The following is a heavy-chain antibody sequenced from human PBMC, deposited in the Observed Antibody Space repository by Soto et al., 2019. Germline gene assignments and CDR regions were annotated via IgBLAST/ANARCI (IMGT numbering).Heavy chain of an antibody. CDR1: GYKFTSSW. J-gene: IGHJ5*02. CDR3: ARKDKRGYSNLFDL. V-gene: IGHV5-51*01. Sequence: GESLKISCRTSGYKFTSSWIAWVRQKPGKGLEWMGIIFPSDSDTRYSPSFQGQVTISADRSTSTVFLQWASLKASATAVYFCARKDKRGYSNLFDLWGQGTLVTVSS. CDR2: IFPSDSDT. D-gene: IGHD3-22*01.